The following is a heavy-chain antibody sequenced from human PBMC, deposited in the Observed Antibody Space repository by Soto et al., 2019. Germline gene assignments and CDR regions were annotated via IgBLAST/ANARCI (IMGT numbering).Heavy chain of an antibody. CDR1: GAALSSGNYY. V-gene: IGHV4-31*03. J-gene: IGHJ5*02. D-gene: IGHD2-21*01. CDR3: ARLRIATNNYKWFDP. Sequence: SDTLSLTCRVSGAALSSGNYYWSWIPQVPGKGLEWIGHIYVTGAVDYNPSLRDRIKISQDTSERQFSLNLRLVTAADTAVYYCARLRIATNNYKWFDPWGQGTLVTVSS. CDR2: IYVTGAV.